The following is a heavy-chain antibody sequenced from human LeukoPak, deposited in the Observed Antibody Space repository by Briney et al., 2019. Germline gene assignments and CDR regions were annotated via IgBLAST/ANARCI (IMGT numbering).Heavy chain of an antibody. Sequence: ASVKVSCKASGYTFTGYYMHWVRQAPGQGLEWMGWINPNSGGTNYAQKFQGRVTMTRDTSISTAYMELSRLRSDDTAVYYCARGQTYYDFWSGYSNDAFGIWGQGTMVTVSS. CDR1: GYTFTGYY. V-gene: IGHV1-2*02. D-gene: IGHD3-3*01. CDR2: INPNSGGT. CDR3: ARGQTYYDFWSGYSNDAFGI. J-gene: IGHJ3*02.